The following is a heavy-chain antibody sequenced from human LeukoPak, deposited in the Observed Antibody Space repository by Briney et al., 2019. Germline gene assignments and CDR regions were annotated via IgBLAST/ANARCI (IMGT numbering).Heavy chain of an antibody. Sequence: GGSLRLSCAASGFTFSGSAMSWVRQAPGEGLEWVSLISYSGANSYYTDSVRGRFTISRDNSKDTLFLQMNSLRAEDTAVYYCARGGHGAADYWGQGTLVTVSS. D-gene: IGHD1-26*01. CDR3: ARGGHGAADY. CDR2: ISYSGANS. V-gene: IGHV3-23*01. CDR1: GFTFSGSA. J-gene: IGHJ4*02.